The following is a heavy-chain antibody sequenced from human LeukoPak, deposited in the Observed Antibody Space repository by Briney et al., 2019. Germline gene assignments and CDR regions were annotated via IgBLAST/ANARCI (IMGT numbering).Heavy chain of an antibody. Sequence: TSETLSLTCTVSGGSVSSGSCYWSWIRQPPGKGLEWIGYIYYSGSTNYNPSLKSRVTISVDTSKNQFSLKLSSVTAADTAVYYCAAAAGYRREAYWGQGTLVTVSS. CDR2: IYYSGST. CDR3: AAAAGYRREAY. D-gene: IGHD6-13*01. J-gene: IGHJ4*02. V-gene: IGHV4-61*01. CDR1: GGSVSSGSCY.